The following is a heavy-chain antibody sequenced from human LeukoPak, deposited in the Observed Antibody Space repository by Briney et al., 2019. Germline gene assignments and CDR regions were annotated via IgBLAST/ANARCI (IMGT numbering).Heavy chain of an antibody. V-gene: IGHV3-7*01. D-gene: IGHD1-14*01. CDR1: GFTFSNYW. CDR2: ISQDGGEK. Sequence: PGGSLRLSCAASGFTFSNYWMSWVRQAPGKGLEWVAHISQDGGEKYYADSVKGRFTISRDNTKNSLFLHAHSLRAEDTAVYYCARDSYRALEYWGQGALVTVSS. CDR3: ARDSYRALEY. J-gene: IGHJ4*02.